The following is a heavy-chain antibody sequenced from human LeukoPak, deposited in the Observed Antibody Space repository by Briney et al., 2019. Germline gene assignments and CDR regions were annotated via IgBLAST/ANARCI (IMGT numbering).Heavy chain of an antibody. V-gene: IGHV3-23*01. J-gene: IGHJ4*02. CDR3: ARSRGPNTFGGVHDY. CDR1: GFTFSTYA. CDR2: ISGSGGST. D-gene: IGHD3-16*01. Sequence: PGGSVRLSCAASGFTFSTYAMSWVRQAPGKALEWVSGISGSGGSTYYADSVKGRFTISRDNSKNTLYLQMNSLRAEDTAVYYCARSRGPNTFGGVHDYWGQGTLVTVSS.